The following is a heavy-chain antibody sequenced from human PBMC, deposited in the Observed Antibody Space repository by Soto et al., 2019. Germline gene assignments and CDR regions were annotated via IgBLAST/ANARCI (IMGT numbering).Heavy chain of an antibody. D-gene: IGHD4-17*01. CDR2: IYYSGST. V-gene: IGHV4-61*01. J-gene: IGHJ4*02. CDR1: GGSVSRGSYF. Sequence: ASETLSLTCTVSGGSVSRGSYFWSWIRQPPGKGLEWIGYIYYSGSTNYNPSLKSRVTISVDTSKNQFSLKLSSVTAADTAVYYCARRYGDFLDYWGQGTLVTVSS. CDR3: ARRYGDFLDY.